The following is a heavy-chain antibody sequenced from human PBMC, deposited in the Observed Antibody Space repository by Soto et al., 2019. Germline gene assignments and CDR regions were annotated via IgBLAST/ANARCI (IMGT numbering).Heavy chain of an antibody. V-gene: IGHV1-69*01. CDR1: GGTFSSFA. CDR2: IFPMFGTS. J-gene: IGHJ4*02. CDR3: ATNPYCGGDCYHFDY. Sequence: QVQLVQSGAEVKKPGSSVKVACKTSGGTFSSFAISWVRQAPGQGLVWMGGIFPMFGTSNYAQKFQGRLTITADESTTTAYMELSSLRSDDTAVYYCATNPYCGGDCYHFDYWGQGTQVTVSS. D-gene: IGHD2-21*02.